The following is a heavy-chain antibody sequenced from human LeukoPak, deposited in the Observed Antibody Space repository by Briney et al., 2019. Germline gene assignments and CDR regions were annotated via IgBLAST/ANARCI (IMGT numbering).Heavy chain of an antibody. CDR2: IKQDGSEK. CDR3: ARDTVMSGSYRRYFDY. D-gene: IGHD1-26*01. Sequence: GGSLRLSCVASGFPFSSYTMNWVRQAPGKGLEWVANIKQDGSEKDYVDSVKGRFTISRDNAKNSLYLQMNSLRAEDTAVYYCARDTVMSGSYRRYFDYWGQGTLVTVSS. V-gene: IGHV3-7*01. CDR1: GFPFSSYT. J-gene: IGHJ4*02.